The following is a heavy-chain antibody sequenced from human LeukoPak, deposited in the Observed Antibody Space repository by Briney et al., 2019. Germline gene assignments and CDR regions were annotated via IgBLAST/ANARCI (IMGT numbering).Heavy chain of an antibody. J-gene: IGHJ3*02. V-gene: IGHV4-38-2*01. CDR2: IYHSGST. CDR3: ARGYSSGWRDAFDI. D-gene: IGHD6-19*01. Sequence: SETLSLTCVVSGYYISSGYYWGWIRQPPGRGLEWIGSIYHSGSTYYNPSLKSRVTISVDTSKNQFSLKLSSVTAADTAVYYCARGYSSGWRDAFDIWGQGTMVTVSS. CDR1: GYYISSGYY.